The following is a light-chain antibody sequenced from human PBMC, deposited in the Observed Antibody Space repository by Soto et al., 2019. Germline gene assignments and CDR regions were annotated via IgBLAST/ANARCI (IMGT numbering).Light chain of an antibody. CDR1: QSVSSN. CDR3: QQYNDWPRT. CDR2: GAS. V-gene: IGKV3-15*01. Sequence: IVMTQSPATLSVSPGERATLSCRASQSVSSNLAWYQQKPGQAPRLLSYGASTRATGIPARFSGSGSGTEFTLTISSLQSEDFAVYYCQQYNDWPRTFGQGTKVDI. J-gene: IGKJ1*01.